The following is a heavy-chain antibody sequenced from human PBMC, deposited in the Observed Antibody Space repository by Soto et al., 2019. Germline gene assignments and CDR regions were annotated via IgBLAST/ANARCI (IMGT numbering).Heavy chain of an antibody. Sequence: PSETLSLTCAVYGGSFSGYYWSWIRQPPGKGLEWIGEINHSGSTNYNPSLKSRVTISVDTSKNQFSLKLSSVTAADTAVYYCARATIYGDSFLDYWGQGTLVTVSS. CDR3: ARATIYGDSFLDY. D-gene: IGHD4-17*01. V-gene: IGHV4-34*01. CDR1: GGSFSGYY. CDR2: INHSGST. J-gene: IGHJ4*02.